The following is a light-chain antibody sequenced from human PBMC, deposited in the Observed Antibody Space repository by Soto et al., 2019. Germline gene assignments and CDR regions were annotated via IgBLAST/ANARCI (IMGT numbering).Light chain of an antibody. J-gene: IGKJ4*01. CDR3: QQSNNWPPLT. V-gene: IGKV3-11*01. Sequence: EIVLTQSPGTLSLSPGERATLSCRASQSVNRYLDWYQQKPGQAPRLLIYDASNRAAGTPARFSGSGSGTDFTLTISSLEPEDFAVYFCQQSNNWPPLTFGGGTKVEIK. CDR1: QSVNRY. CDR2: DAS.